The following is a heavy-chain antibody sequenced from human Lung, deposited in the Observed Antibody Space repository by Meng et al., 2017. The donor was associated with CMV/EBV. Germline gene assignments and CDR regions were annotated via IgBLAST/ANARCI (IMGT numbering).Heavy chain of an antibody. CDR2: IIPILGIA. V-gene: IGHV1-69*10. D-gene: IGHD2-8*01. Sequence: SXXVSXKASGGTFSSYAISWVRQAPGQGLEWMGGIIPILGIANYAQKFQGRVTITADKSTSTAYMELSSLRSEDTAVYYCARDLNGGSPSGGWFDTLGQGTLVTVSS. CDR3: ARDLNGGSPSGGWFDT. CDR1: GGTFSSYA. J-gene: IGHJ5*02.